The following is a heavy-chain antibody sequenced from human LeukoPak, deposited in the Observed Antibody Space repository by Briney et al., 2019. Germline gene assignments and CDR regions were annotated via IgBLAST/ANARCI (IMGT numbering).Heavy chain of an antibody. CDR2: INPNSGGT. CDR1: GYTFTGYY. CDR3: ARGSQCPACGSDFDY. D-gene: IGHD1-14*01. J-gene: IGHJ4*02. V-gene: IGHV1-2*02. Sequence: GASVTVSCKASGYTFTGYYMRWVRHAPGQGLEWMGWINPNSGGTNYAQKFQGRVTMTRDTSISTAYMELSRLRSDDTAVYYCARGSQCPACGSDFDYWGQGTLVTVSS.